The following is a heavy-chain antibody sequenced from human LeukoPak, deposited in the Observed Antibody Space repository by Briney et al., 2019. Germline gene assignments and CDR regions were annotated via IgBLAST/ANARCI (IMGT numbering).Heavy chain of an antibody. CDR1: GYTFTSYG. CDR3: ARDRFYDFWRGYFFDY. J-gene: IGHJ4*02. Sequence: ASVKVSCKASGYTFTSYGISWVRQAPGQGLEWMGWISAYNGNTNYAQKLQGRVTMTTDTSTSTAYMELRSLRSDDTAVYYCARDRFYDFWRGYFFDYWGQGTLVTVSS. D-gene: IGHD3-3*01. CDR2: ISAYNGNT. V-gene: IGHV1-18*01.